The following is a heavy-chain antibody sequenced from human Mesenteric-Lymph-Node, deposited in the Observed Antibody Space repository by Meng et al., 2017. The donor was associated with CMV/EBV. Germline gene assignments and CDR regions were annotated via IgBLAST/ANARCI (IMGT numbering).Heavy chain of an antibody. CDR1: GFTFSTYS. Sequence: ETLSLTCAASGFTFSTYSMNWVRQAPGKGLEWVSYISSSSTTIYYADSVKGRFTISRDNAKNSLYLQMNSLRAEDTAVYYCARDLGGLRSYYFDYWGQGTLVTVSS. CDR2: ISSSSTTI. V-gene: IGHV3-48*04. CDR3: ARDLGGLRSYYFDY. J-gene: IGHJ4*02. D-gene: IGHD4-17*01.